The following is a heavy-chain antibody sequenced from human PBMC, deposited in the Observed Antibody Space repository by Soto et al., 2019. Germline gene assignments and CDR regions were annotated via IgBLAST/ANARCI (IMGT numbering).Heavy chain of an antibody. J-gene: IGHJ6*02. Sequence: GGSLRLSCAASGFTVSSNYMSWVRQAPGKGLEWVSAISGSGGSTYYADSVKGRFTISRDNSKNTLYLQMNSLRAEDTAVYYCASAAREYYYYGMDVWGQGTTVTVSS. CDR3: ASAAREYYYYGMDV. CDR2: ISGSGGST. CDR1: GFTVSSNY. V-gene: IGHV3-23*01.